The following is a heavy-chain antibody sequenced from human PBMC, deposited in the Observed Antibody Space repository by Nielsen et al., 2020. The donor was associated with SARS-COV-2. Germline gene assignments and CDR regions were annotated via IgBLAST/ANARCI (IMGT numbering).Heavy chain of an antibody. V-gene: IGHV3-73*01. CDR3: ARDGDYDSSGYYGHFDY. J-gene: IGHJ4*02. CDR1: GFTFSGSA. D-gene: IGHD3-22*01. CDR2: IRSKANSYAT. Sequence: GESLKISCAASGFTFSGSAMHWVRQASGKGLEWVGRIRSKANSYATAYAASVKGRFTISRDDSKNTAYLQMNSLKTEDTAVYYCARDGDYDSSGYYGHFDYWGQGTLVTVSS.